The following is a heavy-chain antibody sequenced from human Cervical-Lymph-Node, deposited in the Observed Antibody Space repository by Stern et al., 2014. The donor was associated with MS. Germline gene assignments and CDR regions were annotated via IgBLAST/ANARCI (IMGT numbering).Heavy chain of an antibody. J-gene: IGHJ4*02. D-gene: IGHD5-12*01. V-gene: IGHV3-48*01. CDR2: IRLSFSTI. Sequence: VQLVESGGGLVQPGGSLRLSCAASGFTFSSSRMHWVRQAPGKGLEWVAYIRLSFSTIDYADSVKGRFTNSRDNAKNTLFLQMNSLRSEDSAVYYCTRGGGYNGAWAFDYWGQGTLVTVSS. CDR1: GFTFSSSR. CDR3: TRGGGYNGAWAFDY.